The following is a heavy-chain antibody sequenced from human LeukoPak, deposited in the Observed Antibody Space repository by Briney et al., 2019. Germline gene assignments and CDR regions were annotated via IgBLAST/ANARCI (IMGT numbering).Heavy chain of an antibody. D-gene: IGHD3-22*01. CDR3: ARGYDSSGYLRSFDI. Sequence: SETLSLTCTVSGGSISSGSYYWSWIRQPAGKGLEWIGRIYTSGSTNCNPSLKSRVTISVDTSKNQFSLKLSSVTAADTAVYYCARGYDSSGYLRSFDIWAKGQWSPSLQ. V-gene: IGHV4-61*02. CDR1: GGSISSGSYY. J-gene: IGHJ3*02. CDR2: IYTSGST.